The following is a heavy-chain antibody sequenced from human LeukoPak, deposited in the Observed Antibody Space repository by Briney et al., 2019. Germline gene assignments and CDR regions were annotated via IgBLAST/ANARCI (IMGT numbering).Heavy chain of an antibody. CDR3: ARGRRHCSGGSCYLW. D-gene: IGHD2-15*01. Sequence: ASVKVSCKASGYTFTSYDTNWVRQATGQGLEWMGWMNPNSGNTGYAQKFQGRVTMTRNTSISTAYMELSSLRSEDTAVYYCARGRRHCSGGSCYLWWGQGTLVTVSS. CDR2: MNPNSGNT. V-gene: IGHV1-8*01. CDR1: GYTFTSYD. J-gene: IGHJ4*02.